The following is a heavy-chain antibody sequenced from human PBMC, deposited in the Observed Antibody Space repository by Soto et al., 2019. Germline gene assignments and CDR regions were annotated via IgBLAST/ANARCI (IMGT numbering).Heavy chain of an antibody. Sequence: GLEWMGWISAYNGNTNYAQKLQGRVTMTTDTSTSTAYMELRSLRSDDTAVYYCARDVLFYGSGRYYPGAVSRHPCGQAILITAPQ. D-gene: IGHD3-10*01. J-gene: IGHJ5*02. V-gene: IGHV1-18*01. CDR3: ARDVLFYGSGRYYPGAVSRHP. CDR2: ISAYNGNT.